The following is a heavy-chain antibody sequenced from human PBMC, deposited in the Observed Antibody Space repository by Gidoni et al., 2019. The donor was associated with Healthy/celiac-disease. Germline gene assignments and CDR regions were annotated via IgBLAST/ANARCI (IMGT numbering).Heavy chain of an antibody. V-gene: IGHV3-30*03. D-gene: IGHD6-19*01. Sequence: QVQLVESGGGVVQPGRSLRLSCAASGFTFSSYGMHGVRQAPGKGLEWVAVISYDGSNKYYADSVKGRFTISRDNSKNTLYLQMNSLRAEDTAVYYCARDSSGWGDYWGQGTLVTVSS. CDR2: ISYDGSNK. J-gene: IGHJ4*02. CDR1: GFTFSSYG. CDR3: ARDSSGWGDY.